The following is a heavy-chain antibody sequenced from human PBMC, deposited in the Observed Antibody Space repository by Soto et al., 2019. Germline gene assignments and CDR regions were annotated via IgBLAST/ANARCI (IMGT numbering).Heavy chain of an antibody. CDR3: STRAYDTNGYYRFDP. CDR2: INHSGRV. Sequence: SETLSLTCAVYGGSFSGHSWTWIRQSPGKGLEWIGDINHSGRVNYSPSLKSRVTISLDTPKNQFSLTLSAVTAADTAMYYCSTRAYDTNGYYRFDPWGQGTLVTVSS. J-gene: IGHJ5*01. V-gene: IGHV4-34*01. CDR1: GGSFSGHS. D-gene: IGHD3-22*01.